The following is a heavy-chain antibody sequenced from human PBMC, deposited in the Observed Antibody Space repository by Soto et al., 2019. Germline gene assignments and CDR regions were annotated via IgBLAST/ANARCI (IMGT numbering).Heavy chain of an antibody. CDR2: ISDTGGDS. CDR1: GFTFINYA. V-gene: IGHV3-23*01. D-gene: IGHD1-1*01. J-gene: IGHJ4*02. CDR3: VRDLYRSATMPCLDH. Sequence: XESLRLSCEASGFTFINYAMSGVRQAPGKGLEWVASISDTGGDSYYADSMDGRFTISRDNSKNTLYLQINSLRAEDTAVYYCVRDLYRSATMPCLDHWGQGTLVTVSS.